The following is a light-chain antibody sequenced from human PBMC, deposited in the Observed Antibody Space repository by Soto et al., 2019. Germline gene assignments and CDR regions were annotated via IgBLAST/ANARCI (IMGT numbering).Light chain of an antibody. J-gene: IGKJ1*01. CDR1: ESISTW. CDR2: GAS. V-gene: IGKV1-5*03. Sequence: DIQMTQSPSTLSASVGDRVTITCRASESISTWLAWYQQKPGKAPKLLIYGASSLESGVPPRFSGDGSETDFTLTISSLQRDDFGTYYCQQYSRLWSFGQGTKV. CDR3: QQYSRLWS.